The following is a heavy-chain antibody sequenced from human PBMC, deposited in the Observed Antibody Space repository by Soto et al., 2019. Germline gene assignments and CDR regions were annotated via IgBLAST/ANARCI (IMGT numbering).Heavy chain of an antibody. D-gene: IGHD5-12*01. CDR1: GFSLNGNGVG. J-gene: IGHJ4*02. Sequence: SGPTLVNPTQTLTLTCNFSGFSLNGNGVGVGWIRQPPGKALAWLALIYWAGDLRYSPALKSRLTITQDPSKDQVVLTMTSMDPTDSRTYYCAHGYVQLLSTFHYFDSWGQGIRVTVAS. CDR3: AHGYVQLLSTFHYFDS. V-gene: IGHV2-5*02. CDR2: IYWAGDL.